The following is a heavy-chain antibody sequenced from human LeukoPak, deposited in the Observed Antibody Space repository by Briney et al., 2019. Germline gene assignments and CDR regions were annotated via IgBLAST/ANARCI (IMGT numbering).Heavy chain of an antibody. CDR2: IHHGGRT. CDR1: GGSLSGYY. CDR3: ARHGDWYFAL. D-gene: IGHD3-10*01. Sequence: SETLSLTCAVYGGSLSGYYWSWIRQPPGKGLEWIGEIHHGGRTKYHPALKSRVTISVDTPDNQFSLKLSSMTAADTAVYYCARHGDWYFALWGPGTLVTVSS. V-gene: IGHV4-34*01. J-gene: IGHJ2*01.